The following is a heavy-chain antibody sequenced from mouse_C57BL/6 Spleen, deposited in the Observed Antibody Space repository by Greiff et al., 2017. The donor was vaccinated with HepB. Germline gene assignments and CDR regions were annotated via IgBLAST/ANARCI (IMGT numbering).Heavy chain of an antibody. CDR2: IDPSDSET. CDR1: GYTFTSYW. J-gene: IGHJ4*01. D-gene: IGHD2-4*01. CDR3: ARGLRRYYAMDY. Sequence: QVQLQQPGAELVRPGSSVKLSCKASGYTFTSYWMHWVKQRPIQGLEWIGNIDPSDSETHYNQKFKDKATLTVDKSSSTAYMHLSSLTSEDSAVYYCARGLRRYYAMDYWGQGTSVTVSS. V-gene: IGHV1-52*01.